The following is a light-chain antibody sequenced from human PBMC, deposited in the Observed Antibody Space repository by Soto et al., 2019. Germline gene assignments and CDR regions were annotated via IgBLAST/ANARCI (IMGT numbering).Light chain of an antibody. CDR2: GAS. J-gene: IGKJ3*01. V-gene: IGKV3-20*01. CDR1: QTINDNF. Sequence: DIVLTQSPGTLSLSPGERATLSCRARQTINDNFLAWYQQKPGQSPRLLISGASIRAPGIPDRFSGSGSETDFTLTISRMEPEDFAFYYCQQYGNSPEISCGPGTKVDIK. CDR3: QQYGNSPEIS.